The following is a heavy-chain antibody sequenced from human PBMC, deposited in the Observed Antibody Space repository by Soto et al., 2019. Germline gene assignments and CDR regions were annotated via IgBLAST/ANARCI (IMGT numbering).Heavy chain of an antibody. Sequence: QVQLQQWGAGLLKPSETLSLTCAVYGGSFSGYYWSWIRQPPGKGLEWIGEINHSGSTNYNPSLKSQVTISVDTSKNQFSLKLSSVTAADTAVYYCAARKRGYYDSSGYYFDYWGQGTLVTVSS. J-gene: IGHJ4*02. V-gene: IGHV4-34*01. CDR2: INHSGST. CDR1: GGSFSGYY. D-gene: IGHD3-22*01. CDR3: AARKRGYYDSSGYYFDY.